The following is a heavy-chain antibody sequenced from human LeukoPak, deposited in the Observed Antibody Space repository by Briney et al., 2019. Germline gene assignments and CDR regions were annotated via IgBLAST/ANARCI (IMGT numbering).Heavy chain of an antibody. J-gene: IGHJ4*02. CDR1: GGSISSGDYY. CDR3: ARLNYYDSSSSKAFDF. CDR2: IYYSGDT. V-gene: IGHV4-30-4*01. Sequence: SETLSLTCIVSGGSISSGDYYWSWIRQPRGKGLEWIGYIYYSGDTYYNPSLKSRLTISVDTSKNQFSLKLTSVTAADTAVYYCARLNYYDSSSSKAFDFWGQGTLVTVSS. D-gene: IGHD3-22*01.